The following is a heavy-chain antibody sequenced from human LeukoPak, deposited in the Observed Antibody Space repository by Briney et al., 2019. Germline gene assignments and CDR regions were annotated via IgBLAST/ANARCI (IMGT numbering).Heavy chain of an antibody. CDR1: GGTFSSYA. CDR2: IIPIFGTA. Sequence: SVKVSCKASGGTFSSYAISWVRQAPGQGLEWMGGIIPIFGTANYAQKFQGRVTITADESTSTAYMELSSLRSEDTAVYYCASRFHYYDSSGYSTLQYWGQGTLVTVSS. V-gene: IGHV1-69*01. J-gene: IGHJ4*02. CDR3: ASRFHYYDSSGYSTLQY. D-gene: IGHD3-22*01.